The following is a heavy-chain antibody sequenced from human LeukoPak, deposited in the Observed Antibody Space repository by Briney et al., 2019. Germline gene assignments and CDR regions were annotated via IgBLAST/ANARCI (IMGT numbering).Heavy chain of an antibody. D-gene: IGHD6-13*01. CDR3: AKVIAAAGPFDY. J-gene: IGHJ4*02. Sequence: GGSLRLSCAASGFTFDDYAMHWVRQAPGKGLEWVSGISWNSGSIGYADSVKGRFTISRDNAKNSLYLQMNSLRAEDTALYYCAKVIAAAGPFDYWGQGTPVTVSS. CDR1: GFTFDDYA. CDR2: ISWNSGSI. V-gene: IGHV3-9*01.